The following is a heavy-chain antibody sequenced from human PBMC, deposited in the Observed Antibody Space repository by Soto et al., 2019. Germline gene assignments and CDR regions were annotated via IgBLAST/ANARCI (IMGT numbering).Heavy chain of an antibody. D-gene: IGHD5-12*01. CDR1: GDSISSSSYY. Sequence: QLQLEESGPGLVKSSETLSLTCSVSGDSISSSSYYWGWVRQAPGEGLEWIGNIHGNGGTQYNPSLSNPVIIPVETSANQFSPRLTSVPAADTAVYYWASRYSPSEFDHWGQGSLVTVSS. V-gene: IGHV4-39*01. J-gene: IGHJ4*02. CDR2: IHGNGGT. CDR3: ASRYSPSEFDH.